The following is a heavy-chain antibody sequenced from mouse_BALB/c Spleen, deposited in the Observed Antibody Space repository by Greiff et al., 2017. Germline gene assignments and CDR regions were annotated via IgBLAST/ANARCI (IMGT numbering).Heavy chain of an antibody. CDR2: INPNNGGT. Sequence: EVKLVESGPELVKPGASVKIPCKASGYTFTDYNMDWVKQSHGKSLEWIGDINPNNGGTIYNQKFKGKATLTVDKSSSTAYMELRSLTSEDTAVYYCARGGDGLGYFDVWGAGTTVTVSS. D-gene: IGHD2-3*01. J-gene: IGHJ1*01. V-gene: IGHV1-18*01. CDR1: GYTFTDYN. CDR3: ARGGDGLGYFDV.